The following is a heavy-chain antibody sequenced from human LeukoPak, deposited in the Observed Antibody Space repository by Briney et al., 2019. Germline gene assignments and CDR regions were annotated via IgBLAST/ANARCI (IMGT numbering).Heavy chain of an antibody. Sequence: ASVKVSCKASGYTFTSYYMHWVRQAPGQGLEWMGIINPSGGSASYAQKFQGRVTMTRDTSTSTVYMELSSLRSEDTAVYYCASLADGYKLPDYWGQGTLVTVSS. CDR3: ASLADGYKLPDY. D-gene: IGHD5-24*01. V-gene: IGHV1-46*01. CDR2: INPSGGSA. J-gene: IGHJ4*02. CDR1: GYTFTSYY.